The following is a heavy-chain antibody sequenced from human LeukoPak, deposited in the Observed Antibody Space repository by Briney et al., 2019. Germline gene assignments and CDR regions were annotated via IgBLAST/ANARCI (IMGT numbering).Heavy chain of an antibody. J-gene: IGHJ4*02. CDR1: GGSIRSYY. V-gene: IGHV4-59*01. D-gene: IGHD1-26*01. CDR3: ARGSGSYGF. Sequence: SETLSLTCTVSGGSIRSYYWGWIRQPPGKGLEWIGYFYYGGNTNYNPSLKSRVTISVDTSKNQFSLKLSSVTAADTAVYYCARGSGSYGFWGQGTLVTVSS. CDR2: FYYGGNT.